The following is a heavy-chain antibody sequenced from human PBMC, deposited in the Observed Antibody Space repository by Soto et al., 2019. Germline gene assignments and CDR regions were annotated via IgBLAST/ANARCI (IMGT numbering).Heavy chain of an antibody. V-gene: IGHV3-48*03. Sequence: GGSLRLSCAASGFTFSSYEMNWVRQAPGKGLEWVSYISSSGSTIYYADSVKGRFTISRDNAKNSLYLQMNSLRAEDTAVYYGARVATIYYYYCMDVWGQVTMVTVSS. CDR3: ARVATIYYYYCMDV. J-gene: IGHJ6*02. CDR1: GFTFSSYE. D-gene: IGHD5-12*01. CDR2: ISSSGSTI.